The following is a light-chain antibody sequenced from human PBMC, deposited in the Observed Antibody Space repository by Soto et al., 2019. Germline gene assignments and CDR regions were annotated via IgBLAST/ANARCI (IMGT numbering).Light chain of an antibody. Sequence: QSALTQPRSVSGSPGQSVTISCTGASSDVGGYNYVSWYQQHPGKAPKLMIYDVSKRPSGVPDRVSGSKSGNTASLTISGLQAEDEADYYCCSYAGSSLNVFGPGTKLTVL. V-gene: IGLV2-11*01. J-gene: IGLJ1*01. CDR3: CSYAGSSLNV. CDR2: DVS. CDR1: SSDVGGYNY.